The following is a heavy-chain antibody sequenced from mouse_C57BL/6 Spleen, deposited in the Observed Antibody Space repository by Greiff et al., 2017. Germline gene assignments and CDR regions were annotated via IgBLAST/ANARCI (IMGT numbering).Heavy chain of an antibody. V-gene: IGHV1-54*01. D-gene: IGHD2-3*01. J-gene: IGHJ2*01. CDR2: INPGSGGT. Sequence: QVQLQQSGAELVRPGTSVKVSCKASGYAFTNYLIEWVKQRPGQGLEWIGVINPGSGGTNYNEKFKGKATLTADKSSSTAYMQLSSLTSEDSAVYFCARDGYHSHFDYWGQGTTLTVSS. CDR3: ARDGYHSHFDY. CDR1: GYAFTNYL.